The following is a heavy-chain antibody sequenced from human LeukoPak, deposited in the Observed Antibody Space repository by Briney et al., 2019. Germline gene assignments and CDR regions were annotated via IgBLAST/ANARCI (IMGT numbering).Heavy chain of an antibody. D-gene: IGHD4-23*01. Sequence: SETLSLTCAVSGGSISDLNWWTWVRQPPGQGLEWIGETSHSGSTNYSPSLKSRVTISVDRSKNQFSLKLSSVTAADTAVYYCARNGGNSDFAYWGQGTLVTVSS. V-gene: IGHV4-4*02. CDR2: TSHSGST. CDR1: GGSISDLNW. CDR3: ARNGGNSDFAY. J-gene: IGHJ4*02.